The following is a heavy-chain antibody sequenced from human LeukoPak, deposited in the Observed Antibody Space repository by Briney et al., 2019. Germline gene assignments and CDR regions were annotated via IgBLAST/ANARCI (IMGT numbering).Heavy chain of an antibody. CDR3: AKTRYGGSGSPYFFDY. CDR2: ISSDAVNT. V-gene: IGHV3-23*01. CDR1: GFTFSSYA. J-gene: IGHJ4*02. D-gene: IGHD3-10*01. Sequence: PGGSLRLSCAASGFTFSSYAMTWVRQAPGKGLEWVLSISSDAVNTYYAGSVKGRFTISRDNSKNTLYLQMNSLRAEDTALYYCAKTRYGGSGSPYFFDYWGQGTLVTVSS.